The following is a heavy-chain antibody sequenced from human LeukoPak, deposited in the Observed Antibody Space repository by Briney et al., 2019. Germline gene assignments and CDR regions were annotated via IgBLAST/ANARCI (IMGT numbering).Heavy chain of an antibody. CDR2: VKGDGSEK. CDR1: GLTFSTHW. CDR3: ATGRAAHLFDY. D-gene: IGHD6-6*01. V-gene: IGHV3-7*01. Sequence: PGGSLRLSCAASGLTFSTHWMIWVRQAPGKGLEWVANVKGDGSEKYYVDSVKGRFTISRDNAKNSLYLQMNSLRAEDTAVYYCATGRAAHLFDYWGQGTLVTVSS. J-gene: IGHJ4*02.